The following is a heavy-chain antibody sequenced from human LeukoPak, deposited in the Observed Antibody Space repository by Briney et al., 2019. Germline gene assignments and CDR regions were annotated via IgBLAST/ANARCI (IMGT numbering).Heavy chain of an antibody. V-gene: IGHV4-39*01. CDR3: ARGRKWLRSLGYYYYYMDV. J-gene: IGHJ6*03. Sequence: SETLSLTCTVSGGSISSSSYYWGWIRQPPGKGLEWIGSIYYSGSTYYNPSLKSRVTISVDTSKNQFSLKLSSVTAADTAVYYCARGRKWLRSLGYYYYYMDVWGKGTTVPVSS. CDR1: GGSISSSSYY. D-gene: IGHD5-12*01. CDR2: IYYSGST.